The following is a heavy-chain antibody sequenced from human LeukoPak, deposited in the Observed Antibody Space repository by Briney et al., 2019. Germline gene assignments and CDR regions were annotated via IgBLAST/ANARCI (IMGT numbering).Heavy chain of an antibody. CDR2: INHSGST. CDR1: GGSFSGYY. J-gene: IGHJ4*02. CDR3: ARGGGGYDSKYYFDY. V-gene: IGHV4-34*01. Sequence: SETLSLTCAVYGGSFSGYYWSWIRQPPGKGLEWIGEINHSGSTNYNPSLKSRVTISVDTSKNQFPLKLSSVTAADTAVYYCARGGGGYDSKYYFDYWGQGTLVTVSS. D-gene: IGHD5-12*01.